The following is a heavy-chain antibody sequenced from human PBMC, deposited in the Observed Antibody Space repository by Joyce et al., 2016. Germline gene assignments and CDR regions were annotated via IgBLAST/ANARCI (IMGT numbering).Heavy chain of an antibody. CDR3: VTGLCIGTACHWDDAFDV. CDR1: GFSFRNAW. Sequence: EVQLVESGGGLVKPGGSLRLSCAASGFSFRNAWVTWVRPAPGEGLAWVGRVKSKRQGGTTDYAAPVKGRFTISRDDSRDTAYLQMNSLKSEDTGVYFCVTGLCIGTACHWDDAFDVWGQGTMVTVSS. J-gene: IGHJ3*01. V-gene: IGHV3-15*01. D-gene: IGHD2-2*01. CDR2: VKSKRQGGTT.